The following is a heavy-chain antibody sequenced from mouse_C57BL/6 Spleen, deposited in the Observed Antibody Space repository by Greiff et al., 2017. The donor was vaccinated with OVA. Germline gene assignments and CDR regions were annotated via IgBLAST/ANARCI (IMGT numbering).Heavy chain of an antibody. CDR2: INYDGSST. J-gene: IGHJ1*03. CDR1: GFTFSDYY. Sequence: EVKLVESEGGLVKPGRSLKLSCTASGFTFSDYYMDWVSQVPEKGLEWVANINYDGSSTYYLESLKSRFIISRDNSNNILYLQMSSLKSDDTATYYIARDRAYYYGNSNWYFDFWGTGTTVTVSS. CDR3: ARDRAYYYGNSNWYFDF. D-gene: IGHD1-1*01. V-gene: IGHV5-16*01.